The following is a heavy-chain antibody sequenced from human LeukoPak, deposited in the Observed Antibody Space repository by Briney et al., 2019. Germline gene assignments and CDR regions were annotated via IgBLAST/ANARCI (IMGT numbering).Heavy chain of an antibody. D-gene: IGHD3-10*01. Sequence: GASVKVSCKASGYTFTGYYMHWVRQAPGQGLEWMGWINPNSGGTNYAQKFQGRVTMTRDTSISTAYMELSRLRSDDTAVYYCAREERELLWFGEFQTFDYWGQGTLVTVSS. V-gene: IGHV1-2*02. CDR2: INPNSGGT. CDR3: AREERELLWFGEFQTFDY. CDR1: GYTFTGYY. J-gene: IGHJ4*02.